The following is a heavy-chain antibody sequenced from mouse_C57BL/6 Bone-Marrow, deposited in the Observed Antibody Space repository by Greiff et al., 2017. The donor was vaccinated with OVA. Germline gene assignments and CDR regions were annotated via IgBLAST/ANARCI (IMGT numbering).Heavy chain of an antibody. CDR3: ARALWDGAMDY. Sequence: DVHLVESGGGLVKPGGSLKLSCAASGFTFSSYAMSWVRQTPEKRLEWVATISDGGSYTYYPDNAKGRFTISRDNAKNNLYLQMSHLKSEDTAMYYCARALWDGAMDYWGQGTSVTVSS. J-gene: IGHJ4*01. D-gene: IGHD4-1*01. V-gene: IGHV5-4*01. CDR1: GFTFSSYA. CDR2: ISDGGSYT.